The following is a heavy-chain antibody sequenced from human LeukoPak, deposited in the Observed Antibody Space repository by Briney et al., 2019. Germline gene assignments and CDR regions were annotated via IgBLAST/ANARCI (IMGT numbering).Heavy chain of an antibody. D-gene: IGHD5/OR15-5a*01. CDR1: GYTFTSYA. J-gene: IGHJ4*02. Sequence: ASVKVSCKASGYTFTSYAMHWVRQAPGQRLEWMGWINAGNGNTKYSQKFQGRVTITRDTSASTAYMELSSLRSEDTAVYYCAKDRSPPPVLVYYFDYWGQGTLVTVSS. CDR3: AKDRSPPPVLVYYFDY. V-gene: IGHV1-3*01. CDR2: INAGNGNT.